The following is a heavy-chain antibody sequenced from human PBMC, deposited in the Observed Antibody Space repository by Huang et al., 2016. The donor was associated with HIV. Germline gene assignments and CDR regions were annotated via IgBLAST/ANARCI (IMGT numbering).Heavy chain of an antibody. CDR1: GFTFSSYG. CDR2: VRRDGIDK. V-gene: IGHV3-30*02. CDR3: ARTIAVSGTAY. J-gene: IGHJ4*02. D-gene: IGHD6-19*01. Sequence: QVQLVESGGGVVRPGGSLRLSCAASGFTFSSYGMHWLRQTTGKGLEWLTFVRRDGIDKRYDDSVKGRFTIARDNSKDMLYLEMSRLRLEDTGVYYCARTIAVSGTAYWGQGTLVTVSS.